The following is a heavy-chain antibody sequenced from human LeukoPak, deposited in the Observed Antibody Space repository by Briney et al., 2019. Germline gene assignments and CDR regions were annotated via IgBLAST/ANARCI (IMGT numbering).Heavy chain of an antibody. J-gene: IGHJ3*01. V-gene: IGHV1-18*01. D-gene: IGHD6-19*01. CDR3: ARDAPQWRNAFDF. Sequence: ASVKVSCKASGYTFTISGICWVRQAPGQGLEWMGWVSSYKGNTNYAQSFQGRVTMTRDTSTTTAYMELRSLRSDDTAVYYCARDAPQWRNAFDFWGQGTMVTVSS. CDR2: VSSYKGNT. CDR1: GYTFTISG.